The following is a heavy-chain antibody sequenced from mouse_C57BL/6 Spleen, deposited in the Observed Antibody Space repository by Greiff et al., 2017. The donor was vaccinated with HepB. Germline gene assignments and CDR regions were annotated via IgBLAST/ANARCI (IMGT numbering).Heavy chain of an antibody. Sequence: VQLQQSGAELVRPGTSVKVSCKASGYAFTNYLIEWVKQRPGQGLEWIGVINPGSGGTNYNEKFKGKATLTADKSSSTAYMQLSSLTSEDSAVYFCARRMYYGNFYYAMDYWGQGTSVTVSS. D-gene: IGHD2-1*01. CDR2: INPGSGGT. CDR3: ARRMYYGNFYYAMDY. V-gene: IGHV1-54*01. CDR1: GYAFTNYL. J-gene: IGHJ4*01.